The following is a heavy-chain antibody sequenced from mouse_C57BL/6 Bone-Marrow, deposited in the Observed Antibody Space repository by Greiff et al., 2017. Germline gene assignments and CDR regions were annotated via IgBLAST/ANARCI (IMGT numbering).Heavy chain of an antibody. Sequence: DVKLQESGAELVRPGASVKLSCTASGFNIKDDYIHWVKQRPEQGLEWIGWIDPEIGATEYASKFQGKATITSDTSSNTAYLQLSSLTSEDTAVYYCSSFDGNYFDFWGQGTPLTVAS. CDR2: IDPEIGAT. CDR3: SSFDGNYFDF. V-gene: IGHV14-4*01. D-gene: IGHD2-3*01. J-gene: IGHJ2*01. CDR1: GFNIKDDY.